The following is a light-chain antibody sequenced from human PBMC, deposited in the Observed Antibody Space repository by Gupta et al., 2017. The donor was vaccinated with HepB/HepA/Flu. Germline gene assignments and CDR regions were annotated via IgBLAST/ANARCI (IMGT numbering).Light chain of an antibody. CDR1: QGISSQ. J-gene: IGKJ1*01. CDR2: GAS. Sequence: IHMIQPPSSLSASVGDRVTITCRASQGISSQLAWYQQKAGNAPNLLIYGASSVQSGVPSRFSGSGSGTDFTLTISSLQPEDFATYYCQQGNSCPWTFGQGTKVEIK. V-gene: IGKV1-12*01. CDR3: QQGNSCPWT.